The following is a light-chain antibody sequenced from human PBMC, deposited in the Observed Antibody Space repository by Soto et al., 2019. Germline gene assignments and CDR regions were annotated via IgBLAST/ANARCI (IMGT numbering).Light chain of an antibody. V-gene: IGKV3-15*01. Sequence: EIVMTQSPATLSVSPGERATLSCRTSQTVSSSLAWYQQKPGQAPRLLIYGASTRATGFPARFSGSESGTEFTLAISSLQSGDVVVYYGQQYNNWRFTFGPGTKVDIK. CDR1: QTVSSS. CDR3: QQYNNWRFT. J-gene: IGKJ3*01. CDR2: GAS.